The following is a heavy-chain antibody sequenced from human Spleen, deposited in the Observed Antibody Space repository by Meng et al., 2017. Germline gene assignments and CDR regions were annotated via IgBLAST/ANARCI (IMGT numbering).Heavy chain of an antibody. Sequence: GESLKISCAASGFTVSSNYMSWVRQAPGKGLEWVSYISGSGSTIYYADSVKGRFTISRDNSKNTLYLQMNSLRAEDTALYYCAKYSYGLGDYLDYWGQGARVTVSS. CDR1: GFTVSSNY. J-gene: IGHJ4*02. V-gene: IGHV3-11*01. CDR3: AKYSYGLGDYLDY. D-gene: IGHD5-18*01. CDR2: ISGSGSTI.